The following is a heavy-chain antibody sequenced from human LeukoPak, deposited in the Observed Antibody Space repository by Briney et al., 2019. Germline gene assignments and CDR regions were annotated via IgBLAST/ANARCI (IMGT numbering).Heavy chain of an antibody. CDR2: IYYSGRT. CDR3: ASRLNWNYNWAFDI. CDR1: GGSISSSSYY. Sequence: PSETLSLTCTVSGGSISSSSYYWGWIRQPPGKGLEWIGTIYYSGRTYYNPSLKSRVTISVDSSKNQFSLRLNSVTAADTAVYYCASRLNWNYNWAFDIWGRGTMVTVSS. J-gene: IGHJ3*02. V-gene: IGHV4-39*01. D-gene: IGHD1-7*01.